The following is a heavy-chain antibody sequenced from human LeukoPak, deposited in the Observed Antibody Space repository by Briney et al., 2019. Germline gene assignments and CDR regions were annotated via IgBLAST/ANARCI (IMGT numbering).Heavy chain of an antibody. CDR2: ISGSGGST. CDR3: AKDRSRINDVCHGDFDY. J-gene: IGHJ4*02. Sequence: PGGSLRLSCAASGFIFSSYAMSWVRQAPGKGLEWVSTISGSGGSTYYADSVKGRFTISRDNSKNTVYLQMNSLRAEDTAVYYCAKDRSRINDVCHGDFDYWGQGTLVTVPS. CDR1: GFIFSSYA. V-gene: IGHV3-23*01. D-gene: IGHD2-8*01.